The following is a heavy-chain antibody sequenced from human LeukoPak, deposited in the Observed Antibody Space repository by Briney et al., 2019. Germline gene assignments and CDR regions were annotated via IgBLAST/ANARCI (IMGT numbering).Heavy chain of an antibody. Sequence: SETLSLTCAVYGGSFSGYYWSWTRQPPGKGLEWIGEINHSGSTNYNPSLKSRVTISVDTSKNQFSLKLSSVTAADTAVYYCARGRGGGSGWYYYYYGMDVWGKGTTVTVS. CDR3: ARGRGGGSGWYYYYYGMDV. J-gene: IGHJ6*04. V-gene: IGHV4-34*01. CDR1: GGSFSGYY. CDR2: INHSGST. D-gene: IGHD6-19*01.